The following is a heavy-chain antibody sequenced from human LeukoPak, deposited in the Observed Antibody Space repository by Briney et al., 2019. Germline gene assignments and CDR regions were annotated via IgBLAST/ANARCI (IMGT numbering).Heavy chain of an antibody. D-gene: IGHD6-13*01. V-gene: IGHV4-34*01. Sequence: SETLSLTCAVYGGSFSGYYWNWIRQSPGKGLEWIGEINHRGSTNFNPSLKSRVTMSVDTTQRRFSLRLSSVTAADTAVYYCARDEVLTQQQLAIYYYYGMDVWGQGTTVTVSS. CDR1: GGSFSGYY. CDR2: INHRGST. CDR3: ARDEVLTQQQLAIYYYYGMDV. J-gene: IGHJ6*02.